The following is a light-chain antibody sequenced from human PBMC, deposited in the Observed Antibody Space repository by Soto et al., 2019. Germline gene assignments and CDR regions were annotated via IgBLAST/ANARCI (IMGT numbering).Light chain of an antibody. J-gene: IGKJ3*01. V-gene: IGKV3-20*01. CDR2: GAS. Sequence: ESVLTQSPGTLSLSPGERATLSCRASQSVSSSYLAWYQQKPGQAPRLLIYGASSRATGIPDRFSGSGSGTDFTLTISRLEPEDVAVYYCQQYGSALGTFGPGTKVDIK. CDR1: QSVSSSY. CDR3: QQYGSALGT.